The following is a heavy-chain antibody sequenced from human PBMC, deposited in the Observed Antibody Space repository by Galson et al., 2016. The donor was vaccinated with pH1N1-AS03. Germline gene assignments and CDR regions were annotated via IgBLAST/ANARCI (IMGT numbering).Heavy chain of an antibody. V-gene: IGHV3-30*03. J-gene: IGHJ4*02. Sequence: SLRLSCAASGFTFSAYGMHWVRQAPGKGLESVAVVSYAENEKYYAESVKGRFTISRDNAENTLYLQTNNLRAEETAVYYCARKGKNGYNDLDYWGQGTLVTVSA. CDR2: VSYAENEK. D-gene: IGHD5-24*01. CDR1: GFTFSAYG. CDR3: ARKGKNGYNDLDY.